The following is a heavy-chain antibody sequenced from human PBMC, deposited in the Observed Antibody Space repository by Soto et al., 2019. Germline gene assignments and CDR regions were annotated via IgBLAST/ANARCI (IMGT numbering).Heavy chain of an antibody. CDR3: ARVERGTATTVVDAFDI. D-gene: IGHD1-1*01. J-gene: IGHJ3*02. CDR1: GGFVSSGSYY. Sequence: QVQLQQWGAGLLKPSETLSLTCAVYGGFVSSGSYYWSWIRQPPGKGLEWIGEMSHSGGTHFNPSLKSRVTTAVDTAKNQFSLKMSAVTAADTALYYCARVERGTATTVVDAFDIGGPGTMVTVSS. CDR2: MSHSGGT. V-gene: IGHV4-34*01.